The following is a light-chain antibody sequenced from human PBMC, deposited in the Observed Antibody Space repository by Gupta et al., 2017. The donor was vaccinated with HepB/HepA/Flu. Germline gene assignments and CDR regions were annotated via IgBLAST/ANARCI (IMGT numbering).Light chain of an antibody. Sequence: ELVMTQSPATLSVSPGERATLSCRASQSVSSNLAWYQQKPGQAPRLLIYGASTRATGIPASFSGSGSGTEFTLTISSLQAEDFSVYYCQQYNNWDTFGPGTKVDIK. CDR1: QSVSSN. CDR2: GAS. V-gene: IGKV3-15*01. J-gene: IGKJ3*01. CDR3: QQYNNWDT.